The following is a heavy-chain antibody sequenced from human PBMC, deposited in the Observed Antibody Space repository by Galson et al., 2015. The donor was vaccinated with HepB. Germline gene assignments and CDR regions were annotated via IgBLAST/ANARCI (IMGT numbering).Heavy chain of an antibody. J-gene: IGHJ4*02. D-gene: IGHD6-6*01. CDR3: ARDPAAARPIH. CDR1: GFTFSSYW. Sequence: SLRLSCAASGFTFSSYWMSWVRQAPGKGLEGVANIKQDGSEKYYVDSGKGRFTISRDNAKNSLYLQMNSLRAEDTAVYYCARDPAAARPIHWGQGTLVTVSS. V-gene: IGHV3-7*01. CDR2: IKQDGSEK.